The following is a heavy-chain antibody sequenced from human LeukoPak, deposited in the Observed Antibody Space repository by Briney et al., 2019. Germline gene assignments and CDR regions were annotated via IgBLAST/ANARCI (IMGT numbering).Heavy chain of an antibody. CDR1: GYTFTSYG. Sequence: ASVKVSCKASGYTFTSYGISWVRQAPGQGLEWMGWISAYNGNTNYAQKLQGRVTMTTDTPTSTAYLELRSLRSDDTAVYYCARDQIVVVPAAINYYYYYMDVWGKGTTVTVSS. J-gene: IGHJ6*03. CDR2: ISAYNGNT. CDR3: ARDQIVVVPAAINYYYYYMDV. D-gene: IGHD2-2*02. V-gene: IGHV1-18*01.